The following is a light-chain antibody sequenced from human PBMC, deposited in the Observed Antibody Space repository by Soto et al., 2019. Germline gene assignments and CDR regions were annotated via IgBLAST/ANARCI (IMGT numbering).Light chain of an antibody. CDR2: AAS. CDR3: QQATISQLT. Sequence: DIQMTQYPSSVSASVGDRVTITCRASQGISGWLAWYQQKPGKAPKLLIYAASTLETGDPSRFSGGRSGTDITLTINNLQPEDFATYYCQQATISQLTFGGGTKVEIK. V-gene: IGKV1-12*01. CDR1: QGISGW. J-gene: IGKJ4*01.